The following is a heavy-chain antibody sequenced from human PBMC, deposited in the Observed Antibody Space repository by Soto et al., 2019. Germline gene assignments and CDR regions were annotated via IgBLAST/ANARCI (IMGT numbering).Heavy chain of an antibody. D-gene: IGHD2-15*01. CDR3: AGSLLGYCSGGSCGWFDP. CDR1: GYTFTSYG. Sequence: ASVKVSCKASGYTFTSYGISWVRQAPGQGLEWMGWISAYNGNTNYAQKLQGRVTMTTDTSTSTAYMELRSLRSDDTAVYYFAGSLLGYCSGGSCGWFDPWGQGTLVTVSS. CDR2: ISAYNGNT. V-gene: IGHV1-18*01. J-gene: IGHJ5*02.